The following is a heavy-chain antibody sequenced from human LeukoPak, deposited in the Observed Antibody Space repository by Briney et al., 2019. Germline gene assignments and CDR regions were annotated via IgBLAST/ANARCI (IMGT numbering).Heavy chain of an antibody. CDR1: GGSISSGDYY. CDR2: IYYSGST. J-gene: IGHJ3*02. D-gene: IGHD3-22*01. CDR3: ARGYYYDRGGDVFDI. V-gene: IGHV4-30-4*08. Sequence: SETLSLTCTVSGGSISSGDYYWSWIRQPPGKGLEWIGYIYYSGSTYYNPSLKSRVTISVDTSKNQFSLKLSSVTAADTPVYSWARGYYYDRGGDVFDIWGKGTMVTVSS.